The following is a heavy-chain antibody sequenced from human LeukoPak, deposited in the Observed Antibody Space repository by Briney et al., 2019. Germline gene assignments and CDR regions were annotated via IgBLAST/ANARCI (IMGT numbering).Heavy chain of an antibody. J-gene: IGHJ4*01. Sequence: GGSLRLSCAVSGFTFTDYWMNWVRQAPGKGLEWVASIRQDGGEKSYVASVKGRFTISRDNTKNSLYLQINSLRVEDTAVYYCARDGTAAGLYFDLWGQGTLVTVSS. CDR1: GFTFTDYW. CDR3: ARDGTAAGLYFDL. D-gene: IGHD6-13*01. V-gene: IGHV3-7*01. CDR2: IRQDGGEK.